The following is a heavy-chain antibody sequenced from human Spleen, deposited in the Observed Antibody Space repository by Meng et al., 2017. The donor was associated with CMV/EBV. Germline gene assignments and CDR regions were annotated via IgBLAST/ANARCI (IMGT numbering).Heavy chain of an antibody. Sequence: EVQLVESGGGLVKPGGSLRLSCAASGFTFSSYSMNWVRQAPGKGLEWVSSISSSSSYIYYADSVKGRFTISRDNAKNSLYLQMNSLRAEDTAVYYCARRDTAMVTGWFDPWGQGTLVTVSS. CDR2: ISSSSSYI. J-gene: IGHJ5*02. CDR3: ARRDTAMVTGWFDP. V-gene: IGHV3-21*01. D-gene: IGHD5-18*01. CDR1: GFTFSSYS.